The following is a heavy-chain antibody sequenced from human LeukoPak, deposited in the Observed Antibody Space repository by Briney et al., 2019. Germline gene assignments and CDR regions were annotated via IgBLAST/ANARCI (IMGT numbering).Heavy chain of an antibody. D-gene: IGHD6-13*01. CDR2: IYHSGST. CDR1: GYSISSGYY. CDR3: ARGHSSSWYEGTDY. V-gene: IGHV4-38-2*01. Sequence: SETLSLTCAVSGYSISSGYYWGWIRQPPGKGLEWIGSIYHSGSTYYNPSLKSRVTISVDTSKNQFSLKLSSVTAADTAVYYCARGHSSSWYEGTDYWGQGTLVTVSS. J-gene: IGHJ4*02.